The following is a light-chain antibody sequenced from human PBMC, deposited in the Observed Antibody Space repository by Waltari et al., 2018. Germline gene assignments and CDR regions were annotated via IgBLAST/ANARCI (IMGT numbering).Light chain of an antibody. CDR3: QHYLRLPVT. J-gene: IGKJ1*01. Sequence: SGRTSQGVSRALAWYQQKPGQAPRLRIYGASTRATGIPDRFSGSGSGTDFSLTISRLEPDDFAVYYCQHYLRLPVTFDQGTTVEI. V-gene: IGKV3-20*01. CDR1: QGVSRA. CDR2: GAS.